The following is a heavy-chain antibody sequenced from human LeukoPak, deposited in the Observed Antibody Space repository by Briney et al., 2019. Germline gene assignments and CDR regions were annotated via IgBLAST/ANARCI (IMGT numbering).Heavy chain of an antibody. D-gene: IGHD1-14*01. V-gene: IGHV4-59*08. CDR2: VFYDGIS. J-gene: IGHJ5*02. CDR3: ARRPRAEPDTSPDNWFDP. CDR1: DGSISIYF. Sequence: PSETLSLTCTVSDGSISIYFWNWIRQPPGRGLEWVGHVFYDGISNINPSLKSRVTISVDTSKNQFSLKLRSVTAADTAVYYCARRPRAEPDTSPDNWFDPWGQGTLVTVSS.